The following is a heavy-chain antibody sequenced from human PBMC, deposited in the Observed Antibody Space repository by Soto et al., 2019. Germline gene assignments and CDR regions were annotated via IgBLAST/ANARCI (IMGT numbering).Heavy chain of an antibody. CDR1: GFTFGTYS. D-gene: IGHD3-3*01. V-gene: IGHV3-48*02. CDR3: ARLYYDYV. CDR2: ISYDSDTI. Sequence: GGSLRLSCAGCGFTFGTYSMNWVRQAAGKGLEWIAYISYDSDTIQYADSVKGRFTISRDNAKNSLYLQMNSLRDEDTAVYYCARLYYDYVWGQGTTVTVSS. J-gene: IGHJ6*02.